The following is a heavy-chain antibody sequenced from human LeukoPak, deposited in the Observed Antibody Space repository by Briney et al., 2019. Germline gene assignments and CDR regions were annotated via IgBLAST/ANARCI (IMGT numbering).Heavy chain of an antibody. CDR3: AKKHYFGSGSYEY. V-gene: IGHV3-23*01. CDR1: GFTFSSYA. CDR2: ISGSGDST. J-gene: IGHJ4*02. Sequence: GGSLRLSCAASGFTFSSYAMSWVRQAPGKGLEWVSAISGSGDSTYYADSVKGRFTISRDNSKNTLYLQMNSLRAEDTAVYYCAKKHYFGSGSYEYWGQGTLVTVTS. D-gene: IGHD3-10*01.